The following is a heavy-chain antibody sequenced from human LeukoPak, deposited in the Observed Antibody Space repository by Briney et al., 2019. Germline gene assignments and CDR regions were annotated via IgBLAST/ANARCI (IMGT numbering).Heavy chain of an antibody. CDR3: AKVIGYAESGYLTSAVDY. CDR2: ISWNSGSI. Sequence: GGSLRLSCAASGFTFDDYAMHWVRQAPGKGLGWVSGISWNSGSIGYADSVKGRFTISRDNAKNSLYLQMNSLRAEDTALYYCAKVIGYAESGYLTSAVDYWGQGTLVTVSS. D-gene: IGHD3-22*01. J-gene: IGHJ4*02. CDR1: GFTFDDYA. V-gene: IGHV3-9*01.